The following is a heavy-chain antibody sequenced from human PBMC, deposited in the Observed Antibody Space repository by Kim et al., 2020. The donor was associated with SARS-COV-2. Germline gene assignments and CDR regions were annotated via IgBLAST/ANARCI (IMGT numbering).Heavy chain of an antibody. CDR3: ARDGVAEPKNHFDY. D-gene: IGHD2-8*01. CDR2: INQDGSEK. J-gene: IGHJ4*02. CDR1: GFTFSNYW. V-gene: IGHV3-7*03. Sequence: GGSLRLSCEASGFTFSNYWMSWVRQAPGKGLEWVANINQDGSEKYNVNSVRGRFTISRDNAKNSLYLQMNSLRAEDTAIYYCARDGVAEPKNHFDYWGPGALVTVSS.